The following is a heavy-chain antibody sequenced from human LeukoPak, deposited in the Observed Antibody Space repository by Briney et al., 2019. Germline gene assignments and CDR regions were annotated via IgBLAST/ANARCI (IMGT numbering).Heavy chain of an antibody. CDR1: RDSITRYG. CDR2: IYHSGST. CDR3: ARVQYCRTQGYFDY. V-gene: IGHV4-59*08. D-gene: IGHD2/OR15-2a*01. Sequence: SETLSLTCKVSRDSITRYGRSWVRQPPGKGLEWIGYIYHSGSTNYNPSLQSRVAISVDTSKNNFSLNLSSVAAADTAVYYCARVQYCRTQGYFDYWGQGTLVTVSS. J-gene: IGHJ4*02.